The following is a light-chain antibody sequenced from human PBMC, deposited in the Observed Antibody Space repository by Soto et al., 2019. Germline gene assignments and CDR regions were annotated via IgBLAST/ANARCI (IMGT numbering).Light chain of an antibody. CDR1: SSNVGGYTY. J-gene: IGLJ2*01. Sequence: QSVLTQPRSVSGSPGQSVTFSCTGTSSNVGGYTYVSWYQQHPGKAPKLIIYDVTNRPSGVPDRFSGSKSGNMASLTISGLQAEDEADYYCCSYAGGYTHVEFGGGTKVTVL. V-gene: IGLV2-11*01. CDR2: DVT. CDR3: CSYAGGYTHVE.